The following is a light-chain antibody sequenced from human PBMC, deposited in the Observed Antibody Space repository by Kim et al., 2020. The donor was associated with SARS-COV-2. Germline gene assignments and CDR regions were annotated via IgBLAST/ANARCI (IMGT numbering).Light chain of an antibody. J-gene: IGLJ1*01. Sequence: QSALTQPASVSGSPGQSITISCTGTSSDIGNYNYVSWYQQHPDKAPNLIIYGVTNRPSGVSDRFSGSKSDNAASLTISGLQAEDEADYYCVSYIRGDTPYVFGTGTKVTVL. CDR1: SSDIGNYNY. CDR3: VSYIRGDTPYV. V-gene: IGLV2-14*03. CDR2: GVT.